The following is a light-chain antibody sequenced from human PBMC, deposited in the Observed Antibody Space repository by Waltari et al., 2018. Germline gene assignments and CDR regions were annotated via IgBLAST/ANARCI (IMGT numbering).Light chain of an antibody. CDR2: KAS. V-gene: IGKV1-5*03. J-gene: IGKJ2*01. CDR1: QSISSW. Sequence: DLQMTQSPSTLSASVGDRVTITCRASQSISSWLAWYQQKPGKAPKLLIYKASSLESGVPSRFSGSGSGAEFTLTISILQPDDFATYYCQQYNSYRYTFGQGTKLEIK. CDR3: QQYNSYRYT.